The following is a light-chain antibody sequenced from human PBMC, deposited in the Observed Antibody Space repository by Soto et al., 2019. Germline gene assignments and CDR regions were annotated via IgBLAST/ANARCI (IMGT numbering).Light chain of an antibody. CDR2: GAS. J-gene: IGKJ1*01. V-gene: IGKV3-15*01. Sequence: EIVMTQSPATLSVSPGERATLSCWASQSCNSYFAWYPQQPGQAPRLLIYGASTLATGIPASFSGSGSGTEYTLTLTSLQSEEFAIYYCQQYNTWPPWTFGQGTTVQIK. CDR1: QSCNSY. CDR3: QQYNTWPPWT.